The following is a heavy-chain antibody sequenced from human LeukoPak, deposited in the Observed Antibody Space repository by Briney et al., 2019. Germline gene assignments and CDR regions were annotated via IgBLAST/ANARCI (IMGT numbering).Heavy chain of an antibody. V-gene: IGHV3-23*01. CDR3: AKDRRWLGQRPSNFDY. Sequence: GGSLRLSCVTSEFTFSSYGMSWVRQAPGKGLEWVSGISSSGGSTYYADSVKGRFTISRDDSKNTVYLQMNRLRADDTALYYCAKDRRWLGQRPSNFDYWGQGTLVTVSS. J-gene: IGHJ4*02. CDR1: EFTFSSYG. CDR2: ISSSGGST. D-gene: IGHD6-19*01.